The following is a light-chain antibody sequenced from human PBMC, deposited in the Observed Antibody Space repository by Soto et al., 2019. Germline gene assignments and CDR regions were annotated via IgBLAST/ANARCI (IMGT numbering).Light chain of an antibody. V-gene: IGKV3-11*01. CDR1: QSVSSY. CDR3: QQRSNWPELT. Sequence: EIVMTQSPATLSVSPGERATLSCRASQSVSSYLAWYQQKPGQAPRLLIYGASTRATDIPARFSGSGSGTDFTLTISSLEPEDFAVYYCQQRSNWPELTFGGGTKVDIK. J-gene: IGKJ4*01. CDR2: GAS.